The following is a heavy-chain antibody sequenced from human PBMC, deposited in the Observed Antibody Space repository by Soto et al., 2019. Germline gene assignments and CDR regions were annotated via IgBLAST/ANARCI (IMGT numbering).Heavy chain of an antibody. CDR3: GRDKITGIFDY. CDR1: GGSFSGYD. Sequence: PSETLSLTCAVYGGSFSGYDWTWIRQPPGTGLEWIGEINHSGSSNYNPSPKSRVTISVDTSKNQFALKLTYVTAADTAVYYCGRDKITGIFDYWGQGNLVTVSS. D-gene: IGHD2-8*02. V-gene: IGHV4-34*01. CDR2: INHSGSS. J-gene: IGHJ4*02.